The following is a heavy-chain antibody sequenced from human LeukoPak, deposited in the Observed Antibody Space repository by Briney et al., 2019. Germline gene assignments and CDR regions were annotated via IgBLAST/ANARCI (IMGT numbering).Heavy chain of an antibody. V-gene: IGHV3-33*01. CDR3: ATQQQLEHLFDY. CDR2: IWYDATDK. CDR1: GFIFSNHD. D-gene: IGHD6-13*01. J-gene: IGHJ4*02. Sequence: GGSLRLSCAASGFIFSNHDMHWVRQAPGKGLEWVAVIWYDATDKFYADSVKDRFTISRDNSRNTLYLQMNSLRTEDTAVYYCATQQQLEHLFDYWGQGTLVTVSS.